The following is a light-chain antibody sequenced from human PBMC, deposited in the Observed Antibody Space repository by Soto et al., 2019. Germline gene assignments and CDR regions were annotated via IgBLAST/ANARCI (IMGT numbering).Light chain of an antibody. J-gene: IGLJ1*01. CDR1: SSDVGGYNF. Sequence: QSALTQPPSASGSPGQSVAISCTGTSSDVGGYNFVSWYQQHPGKAPKLIIYEVTKRPSGVPDRFSGSKSGNTASLTVSGLQADDEADYFCSSYAGSNNRYVFGTGTKVTV. CDR3: SSYAGSNNRYV. CDR2: EVT. V-gene: IGLV2-8*01.